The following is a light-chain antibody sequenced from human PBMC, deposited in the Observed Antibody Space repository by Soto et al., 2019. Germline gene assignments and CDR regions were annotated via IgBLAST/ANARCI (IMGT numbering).Light chain of an antibody. V-gene: IGKV3-11*01. Sequence: EIVLTQAPAILSLSPGERATLSCRASQSIRSYLAWYQQKPGQAPRLLIYDASDRATGIPGRFSGSGSGTDFTLTISSLEPEDFAVYYCQQRSDWPLTFGGGTKVDIK. CDR2: DAS. CDR3: QQRSDWPLT. CDR1: QSIRSY. J-gene: IGKJ4*01.